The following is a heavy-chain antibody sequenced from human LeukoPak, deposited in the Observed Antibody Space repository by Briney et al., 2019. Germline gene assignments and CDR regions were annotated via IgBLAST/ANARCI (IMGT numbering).Heavy chain of an antibody. CDR1: GFTFSSFS. V-gene: IGHV3-48*02. Sequence: GGSLRLSCAASGFTFSSFSMNWVRQAPGKGLEWVSYITSGSKTIYYADSVKGRFTISRDNDKNSLYLQMNSLRDDDTAVYHCVRDYSWAFDIWGQGAMVTVSS. J-gene: IGHJ3*02. CDR2: ITSGSKTI. CDR3: VRDYSWAFDI. D-gene: IGHD2-15*01.